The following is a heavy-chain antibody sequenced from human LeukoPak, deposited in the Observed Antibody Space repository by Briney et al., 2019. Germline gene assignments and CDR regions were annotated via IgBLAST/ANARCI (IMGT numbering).Heavy chain of an antibody. D-gene: IGHD1-26*01. CDR1: GGSFSGYY. J-gene: IGHJ4*02. V-gene: IGHV4-59*01. CDR2: IYYSGST. Sequence: SETLSLTCAVYGGSFSGYYWSWIRQPPGKGLEWIGYIYYSGSTNYNPSLKSRVTISVDTSKNQFSLKLSSVTAADTAVYYCASLRREHFDYWGQGTLVTVSS. CDR3: ASLRREHFDY.